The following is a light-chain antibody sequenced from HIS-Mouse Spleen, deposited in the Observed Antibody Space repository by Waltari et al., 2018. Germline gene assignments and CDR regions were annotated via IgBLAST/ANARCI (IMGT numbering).Light chain of an antibody. CDR1: QGIRND. CDR2: AAS. V-gene: IGKV1-17*01. CDR3: LQHNSYPYT. Sequence: DIQLSQSPSTLAASGGDRVTSTCRASQGIRNDLGWYQQKPGKAPKRLIYAASSLQSAVPSRFSGSGSGTEFTLIISSLQPEDFATYYGLQHNSYPYTFGQGTKLEIK. J-gene: IGKJ2*01.